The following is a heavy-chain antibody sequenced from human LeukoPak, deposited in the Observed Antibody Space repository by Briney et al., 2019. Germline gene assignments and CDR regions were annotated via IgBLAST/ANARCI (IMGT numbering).Heavy chain of an antibody. D-gene: IGHD2-8*01. CDR2: ISYDGSNK. CDR3: AKDMGSWNYDAARPCCTNGVCINYFDY. J-gene: IGHJ4*02. V-gene: IGHV3-30*18. CDR1: GFTFSSYG. Sequence: GGSLRLSCAASGFTFSSYGMHWVRQAPGKGLEWMAVISYDGSNKYYADSVKGRFTISRDNSKNTLYLQMNSLRAEDTAVYYCAKDMGSWNYDAARPCCTNGVCINYFDYWGQGTLVTVSS.